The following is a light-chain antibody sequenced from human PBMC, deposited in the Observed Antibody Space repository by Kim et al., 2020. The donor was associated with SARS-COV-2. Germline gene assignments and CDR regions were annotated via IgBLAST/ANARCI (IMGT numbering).Light chain of an antibody. CDR2: DAS. CDR3: QQYLYYWT. J-gene: IGKJ1*01. Sequence: GDRVTIPCRASQSIGNYLAWYQQKPGKAPKVLIYDASSLESGVPSRFSGSGSGTEFTLNINSLQPDDFATYYCQQYLYYWTFGQGTKVDIK. CDR1: QSIGNY. V-gene: IGKV1-5*01.